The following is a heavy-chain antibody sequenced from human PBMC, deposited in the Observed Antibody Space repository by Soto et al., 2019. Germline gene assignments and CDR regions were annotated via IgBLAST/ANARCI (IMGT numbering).Heavy chain of an antibody. CDR1: GFTFSTYA. CDR3: ARRGPGTYFDY. J-gene: IGHJ4*02. D-gene: IGHD6-13*01. V-gene: IGHV3-23*01. CDR2: ISGSGDST. Sequence: GGSLRLSCAASGFTFSTYAMAWVRQAPGKGLEWVSVISGSGDSTYYADSVKGRFTISRDNSKNTLYLQMNSLRTEDTAVYYCARRGPGTYFDYWGQGTLVTVSS.